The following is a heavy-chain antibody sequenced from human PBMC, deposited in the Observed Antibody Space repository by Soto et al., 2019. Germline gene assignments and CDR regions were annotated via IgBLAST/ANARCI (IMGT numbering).Heavy chain of an antibody. V-gene: IGHV4-59*01. D-gene: IGHD7-27*01. J-gene: IGHJ3*02. CDR3: ARAWGYAFDI. CDR1: GGSISSYY. CDR2: IYYSGST. Sequence: PSETLSITCTVSGGSISSYYWSWIRQPPGKGLEWIGYIYYSGSTNYNPSLKSRVTISVDTSKNQFSLKLSSVTAADTAVYYCARAWGYAFDIWGQGTMVTVSS.